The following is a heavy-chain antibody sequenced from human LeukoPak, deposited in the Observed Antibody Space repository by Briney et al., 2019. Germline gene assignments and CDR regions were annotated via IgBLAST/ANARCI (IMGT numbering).Heavy chain of an antibody. CDR1: GFTFSSYA. J-gene: IGHJ4*02. Sequence: GGSLRLSCAASGFTFSSYAMSWVRQAPGKGLEWVSAISGSGGSTYCADSVKGRFTISRDNSKNTLYLQMNSLRAEDTAVYYCAKDGGLRGYGDWGQGTLVTVSS. CDR3: AKDGGLRGYGD. V-gene: IGHV3-23*01. CDR2: ISGSGGST. D-gene: IGHD3-10*01.